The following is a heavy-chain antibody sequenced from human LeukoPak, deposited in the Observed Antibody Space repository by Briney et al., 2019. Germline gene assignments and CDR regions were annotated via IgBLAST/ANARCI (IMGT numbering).Heavy chain of an antibody. CDR1: GFTFSHFW. CDR2: IKQDGSEK. CDR3: ARSSKRDCSGGSCYYYYGMDV. V-gene: IGHV3-7*03. D-gene: IGHD2-15*01. Sequence: PWGSLRLSCAASGFTFSHFWMSWVRQAPGKGLEWVAYIKQDGSEKYYVDSVKGRFTISRDNAKNSLYLQMNSLRAEDTAVYYCARSSKRDCSGGSCYYYYGMDVWGQGTTVTVSS. J-gene: IGHJ6*02.